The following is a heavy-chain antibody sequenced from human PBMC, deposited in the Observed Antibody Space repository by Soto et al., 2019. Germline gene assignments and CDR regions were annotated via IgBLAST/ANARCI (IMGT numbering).Heavy chain of an antibody. CDR3: ARTTAVPNTLRSRYFFDY. CDR2: VYYSGTT. J-gene: IGHJ4*02. Sequence: NPSETLSLTCSVSGGSVSNKTYYWSRIRQPPGKRLEWIGYVYYSGTTNYNPSLKSRVTISVDLSKNQFSLRLSSVTTADTALYYCARTTAVPNTLRSRYFFDYWGQGTLVTVSS. D-gene: IGHD4-17*01. V-gene: IGHV4-61*01. CDR1: GGSVSNKTYY.